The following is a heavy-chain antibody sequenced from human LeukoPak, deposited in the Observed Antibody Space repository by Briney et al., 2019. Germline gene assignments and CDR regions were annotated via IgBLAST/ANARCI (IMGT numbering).Heavy chain of an antibody. CDR2: ISSSRSTI. CDR1: GFTFSIHS. D-gene: IGHD1-26*01. J-gene: IGHJ4*02. V-gene: IGHV3-48*04. CDR3: ARRRDSGSLQHFDY. Sequence: GGSLRLSCVASGFTFSIHSMNWVRQAPGKGLEWVSFISSSRSTIYYADSVKGRFTISRDNAKNSLYLQMNSLRAEDTAVYYCARRRDSGSLQHFDYWGQGTLVTVSS.